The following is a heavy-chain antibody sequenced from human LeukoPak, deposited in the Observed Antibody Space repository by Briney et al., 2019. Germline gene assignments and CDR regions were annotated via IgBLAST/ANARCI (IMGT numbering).Heavy chain of an antibody. J-gene: IGHJ6*02. CDR1: RFTFSSYG. V-gene: IGHV3-30*18. D-gene: IGHD2-15*01. Sequence: GRSLRLSCAASRFTFSSYGMHWVRQAPGKGLEWVAVISYDGSNKYYADSVKGRFTISRDNSKNTLYLQMNSLRAEDTAVYYCAKDYDDIVVVVAGYYYYYGMDVWGQGTTVTVSS. CDR2: ISYDGSNK. CDR3: AKDYDDIVVVVAGYYYYYGMDV.